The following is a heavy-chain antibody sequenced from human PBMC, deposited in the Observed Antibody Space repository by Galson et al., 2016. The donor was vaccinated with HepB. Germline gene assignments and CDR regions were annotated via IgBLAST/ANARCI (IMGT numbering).Heavy chain of an antibody. CDR2: FYYTGST. CDR3: ARVKQYCSGKNCFGPNWFDP. CDR1: GASITNTNFH. Sequence: SETLSLTCNVSGASITNTNFHWGWVRQSPGKGLEWIGSFYYTGSTYYNLSLRSRVSISVDKAKNHFSLSLKSVTAADTALYYCARVKQYCSGKNCFGPNWFDPWGQGTLVTISS. V-gene: IGHV4-39*07. J-gene: IGHJ5*02. D-gene: IGHD2-15*01.